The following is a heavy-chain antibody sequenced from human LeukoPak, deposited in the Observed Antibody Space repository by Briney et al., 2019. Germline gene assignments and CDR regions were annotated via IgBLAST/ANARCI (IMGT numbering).Heavy chain of an antibody. Sequence: GGSLRPSCAASGFTFSSYAMSWVRQAPGKGLEWVSAISGSGGSTYYADSVKGRFTISRDNSKNTLYLQMNSLRAEDTAVYYCAKDANLAPIYDYVWGSFPRNANKVNPQNYFDYWGQGTLVTVSS. CDR3: AKDANLAPIYDYVWGSFPRNANKVNPQNYFDY. CDR1: GFTFSSYA. D-gene: IGHD3-16*01. V-gene: IGHV3-23*01. J-gene: IGHJ4*02. CDR2: ISGSGGST.